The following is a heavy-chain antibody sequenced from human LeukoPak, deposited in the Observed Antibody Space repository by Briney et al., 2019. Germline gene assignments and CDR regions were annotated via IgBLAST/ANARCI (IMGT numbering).Heavy chain of an antibody. D-gene: IGHD3-22*01. CDR2: ISYDGSNK. Sequence: PGGSLRLSCAASGFTFSSYAMHWVRQAPGKGLEWVAVISYDGSNKYYADSVKGRFTISRDNSKNTLYLQMNSLRAKDTAVYYCAKGDYDSSGYYLDCWGQGTLVTVSS. V-gene: IGHV3-30-3*01. CDR1: GFTFSSYA. CDR3: AKGDYDSSGYYLDC. J-gene: IGHJ4*02.